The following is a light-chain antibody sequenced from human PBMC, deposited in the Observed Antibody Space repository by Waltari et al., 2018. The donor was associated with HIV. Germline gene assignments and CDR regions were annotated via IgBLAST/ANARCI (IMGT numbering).Light chain of an antibody. CDR3: HSRDSNSDHYV. CDR2: GAN. J-gene: IGLJ1*01. CDR1: SLSSFF. Sequence: SSELTQDPVVSVALGQTLKITCQGDSLSSFFANWYQVRPGQAPVLVVYGANRRPSGIPDRFSASNSRNTSSLSISDSQAVDEADYYCHSRDSNSDHYVFGGGTRVIV. V-gene: IGLV3-19*01.